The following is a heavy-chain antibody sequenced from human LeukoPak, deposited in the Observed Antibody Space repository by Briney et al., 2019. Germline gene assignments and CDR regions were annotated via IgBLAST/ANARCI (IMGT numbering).Heavy chain of an antibody. CDR2: IYSDGST. V-gene: IGHV3-53*01. CDR3: ARGHQGYNYGYFDY. J-gene: IGHJ4*02. D-gene: IGHD5-18*01. Sequence: GSLRLSCAASGFIVGSNYMTWVRQAPGKGLEWVSVIYSDGSTFYAHSVKGRFTISRDNSMNTLSLQMNSLTAEDTAVYYCARGHQGYNYGYFDYWGQGTLVTVSS. CDR1: GFIVGSNY.